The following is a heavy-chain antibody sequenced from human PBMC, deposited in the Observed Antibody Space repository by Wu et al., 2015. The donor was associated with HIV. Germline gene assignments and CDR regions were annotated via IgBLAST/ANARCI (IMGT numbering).Heavy chain of an antibody. Sequence: QVQLVQSGAEVKKPGASVKVSCKASGYTFTGYYLHWVRQAPGQGLEWMGWINPKSGDTNYAPKFQGRVTMTRDTSISTAYMELSRLRSDDTAVYYCARLVGKSIAAAGVDYWGQGTLVTVSS. CDR2: INPKSGDT. CDR3: ARLVGKSIAAAGVDY. CDR1: GYTFTGYY. J-gene: IGHJ4*02. V-gene: IGHV1-2*02. D-gene: IGHD6-13*01.